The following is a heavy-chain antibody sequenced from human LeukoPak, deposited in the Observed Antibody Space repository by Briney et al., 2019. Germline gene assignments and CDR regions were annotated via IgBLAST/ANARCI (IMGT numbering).Heavy chain of an antibody. CDR2: IYPGDSDT. Sequence: GESLKISCKGSGYSFTSYWIAWVRQMPGKGLEWLGIIYPGDSDTRYSPSLQGQVTISADKSITTAYLQWGSLKASDTAMYYCARSAAGYGYGRLDYWGQGTLVTVSS. J-gene: IGHJ4*01. CDR3: ARSAAGYGYGRLDY. D-gene: IGHD5-18*01. V-gene: IGHV5-51*01. CDR1: GYSFTSYW.